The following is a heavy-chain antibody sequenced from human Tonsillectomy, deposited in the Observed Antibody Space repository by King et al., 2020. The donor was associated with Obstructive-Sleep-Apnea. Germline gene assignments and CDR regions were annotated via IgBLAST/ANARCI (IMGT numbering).Heavy chain of an antibody. J-gene: IGHJ4*02. V-gene: IGHV3-30*18. D-gene: IGHD4-17*01. CDR2: ISYDGNKE. Sequence: VQLVESGGGVVQPGRSLRLSCAASGFTFSSYGMHWVRQAPGKGLEWVAVISYDGNKEYYADSVKGRFTISRDNSKNTLYLQMNSLIPEDTAVYYCAKAWTVTTLQCACDYWGQGTLVTVSS. CDR1: GFTFSSYG. CDR3: AKAWTVTTLQCACDY.